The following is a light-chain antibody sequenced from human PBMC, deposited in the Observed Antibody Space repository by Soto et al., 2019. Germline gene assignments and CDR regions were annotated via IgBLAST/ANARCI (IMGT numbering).Light chain of an antibody. CDR2: ATF. Sequence: EVVLTQSPGTLALSPGDRATLSCGASQTVDISYLAWYQQKPGQAPRLLIYATFTRAAGIPDRYSGSGTGTDFTLTISGLEPEDFAVYYCQQYDSSVTFGQGTRLEIK. V-gene: IGKV3-20*01. J-gene: IGKJ5*01. CDR3: QQYDSSVT. CDR1: QTVDISY.